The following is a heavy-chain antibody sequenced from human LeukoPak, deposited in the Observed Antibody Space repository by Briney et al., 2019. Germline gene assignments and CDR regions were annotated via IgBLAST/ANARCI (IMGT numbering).Heavy chain of an antibody. CDR3: ARGQARITIFGAKPYYMDV. D-gene: IGHD3-3*01. CDR1: GGSISSGGYY. CDR2: IYYSGST. V-gene: IGHV4-31*03. J-gene: IGHJ6*03. Sequence: SETLSLTCTVSGGSISSGGYYWSWIRQHPGKGLEWIGYIYYSGSTYYNPSLKSRVTISVDTSKNQFSLKLSSVTAADTAVYYCARGQARITIFGAKPYYMDVWGKGTTVTVSS.